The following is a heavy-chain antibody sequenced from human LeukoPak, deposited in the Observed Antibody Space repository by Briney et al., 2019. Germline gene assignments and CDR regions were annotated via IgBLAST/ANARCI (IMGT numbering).Heavy chain of an antibody. D-gene: IGHD2-15*01. V-gene: IGHV4-30-2*01. Sequence: NPSETLSLTCAVSGGSISSGGYSWSWIRQPPGKGLEWIGYIYHSGSTYYNPSLKSRVTISVDRSKNQFSLKLSSVTAADTAVYYCARHICSGGSCRQDYWGQGTLVTVSS. CDR1: GGSISSGGYS. CDR3: ARHICSGGSCRQDY. J-gene: IGHJ4*02. CDR2: IYHSGST.